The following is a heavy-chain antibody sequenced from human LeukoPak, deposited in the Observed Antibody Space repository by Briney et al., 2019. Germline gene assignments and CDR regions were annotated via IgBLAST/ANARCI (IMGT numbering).Heavy chain of an antibody. CDR2: IYSGGDT. CDR3: AKVTTGIAAAGIDC. D-gene: IGHD6-13*01. J-gene: IGHJ4*02. CDR1: GFSVSSNY. Sequence: PGGSLRFSCAASGFSVSSNYMSWVRQAPGKGLEWVSVIYSGGDTYYADTVKGRFTISRDNSKNTLYLQMNSLRADDTAVYFCAKVTTGIAAAGIDCWGQGTLVIVSS. V-gene: IGHV3-66*01.